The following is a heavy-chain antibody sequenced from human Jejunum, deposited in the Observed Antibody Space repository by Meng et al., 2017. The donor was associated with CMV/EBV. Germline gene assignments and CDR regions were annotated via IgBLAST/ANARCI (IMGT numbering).Heavy chain of an antibody. D-gene: IGHD1-26*01. CDR3: ARVEVGITSGDY. CDR1: GYTFTNYG. Sequence: QGQRVQPGAWGKKPGASVKVSCNASGYTFTNYGITWVRQAPGQGLEWMGWINAYNGNTNYAQTLQGRLTMTTDTSTSTAYMELRSLRSDDTAVYYCARVEVGITSGDYWGQGTLVTVSS. V-gene: IGHV1-18*01. J-gene: IGHJ4*02. CDR2: INAYNGNT.